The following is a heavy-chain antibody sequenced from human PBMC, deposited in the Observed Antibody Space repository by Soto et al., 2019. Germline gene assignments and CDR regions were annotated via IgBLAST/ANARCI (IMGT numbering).Heavy chain of an antibody. Sequence: GGSLRLSCASSGFSFSAFSMNWVRQAPGKGLEWVSYISSTSSTIYYGDSVKGRFTISRDNAKNSLYLQMNSLRDEDTAVYYCAREGGRHCSPTRCYNAFDVWGQGTMVTVSS. CDR3: AREGGRHCSPTRCYNAFDV. CDR2: ISSTSSTI. D-gene: IGHD2-2*02. J-gene: IGHJ3*01. CDR1: GFSFSAFS. V-gene: IGHV3-48*02.